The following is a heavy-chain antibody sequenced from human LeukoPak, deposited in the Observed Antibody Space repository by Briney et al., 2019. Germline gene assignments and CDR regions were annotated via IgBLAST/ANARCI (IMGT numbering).Heavy chain of an antibody. CDR1: GYSFTSYW. D-gene: IGHD3-10*01. V-gene: IGHV5-51*01. J-gene: IGHJ4*02. Sequence: GESLKISCKGSGYSFTSYWIGWVRQLPGKGLEWMGIIYPGDSDTRYSPSFQGQVTISADRSISTAYLQWSSLKASDTAMYYCAFHYGSGRYYFDYWGQGTLVTVSS. CDR3: AFHYGSGRYYFDY. CDR2: IYPGDSDT.